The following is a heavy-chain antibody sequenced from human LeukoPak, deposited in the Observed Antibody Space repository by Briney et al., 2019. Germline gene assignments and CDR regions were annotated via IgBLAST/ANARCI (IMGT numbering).Heavy chain of an antibody. J-gene: IGHJ5*02. CDR2: IYHSGST. D-gene: IGHD3-3*01. CDR1: GGSFSGYY. CDR3: ASSSYGDFWSGYYPGNWFDP. Sequence: SETLSLTCAVYGGSFSGYYWSWIRQPPGKGLEWIGEIYHSGSTNYNPSLKSRVTISVDKSKNQFSLKLSSVTAADTAVYYCASSSYGDFWSGYYPGNWFDPWGQGTLVTVSS. V-gene: IGHV4-34*01.